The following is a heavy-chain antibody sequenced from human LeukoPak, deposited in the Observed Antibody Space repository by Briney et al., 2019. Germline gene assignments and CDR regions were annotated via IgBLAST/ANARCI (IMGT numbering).Heavy chain of an antibody. CDR1: GGSISSYY. CDR2: IYYSGST. CDR3: ARLVTSRRYSDL. V-gene: IGHV4-59*13. D-gene: IGHD2-2*01. Sequence: SETLSLTCNVSGGSISSYYWSWIRQPPGKGLEWIGYIYYSGSTNYSPSLKSRVTTSVDTSNNQFSLKLSSVTAADTAVYYCARLVTSRRYSDLWGRGTLVTVSS. J-gene: IGHJ2*01.